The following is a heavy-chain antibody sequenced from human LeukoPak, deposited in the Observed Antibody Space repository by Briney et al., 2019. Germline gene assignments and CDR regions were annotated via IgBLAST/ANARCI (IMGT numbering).Heavy chain of an antibody. D-gene: IGHD3-9*01. CDR2: YHGNT. J-gene: IGHJ3*02. V-gene: IGHV1-18*01. Sequence: YHGNTNFVQKFQGRVTMTTDTSTSTAYLELRSLRSDDTAVYYCARGLDDILTGSEDAFDIWGQGTLVTVSS. CDR3: ARGLDDILTGSEDAFDI.